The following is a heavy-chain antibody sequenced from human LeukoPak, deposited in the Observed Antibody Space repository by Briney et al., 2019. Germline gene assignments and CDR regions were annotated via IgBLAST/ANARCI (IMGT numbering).Heavy chain of an antibody. Sequence: YPGGSLRLSCAASGFTFSSYGMHWVRQAPGKGLEWVAVISYDGSNKYYADSVKGRFTISRDNAKNSLYLQMNSLRAEDTAIYYCAKNNIAAAGTFREWGQGTLVTVSS. CDR2: ISYDGSNK. CDR1: GFTFSSYG. V-gene: IGHV3-30*18. J-gene: IGHJ4*02. D-gene: IGHD6-13*01. CDR3: AKNNIAAAGTFRE.